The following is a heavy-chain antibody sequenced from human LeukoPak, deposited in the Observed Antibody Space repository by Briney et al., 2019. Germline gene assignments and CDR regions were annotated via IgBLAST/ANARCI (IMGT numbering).Heavy chain of an antibody. CDR1: GYTFTSYV. V-gene: IGHV1-8*01. Sequence: ASVKVSCKASGYTFTSYVINWVRQATGQGLEWMGRMNPNSGNTGYAQKFQGRVTMTRNTSISTAYMELSSLRSEDTAVYYCARVSPSYYYDSSGPTDYWGQGTLVTVSS. CDR3: ARVSPSYYYDSSGPTDY. J-gene: IGHJ4*02. CDR2: MNPNSGNT. D-gene: IGHD3-22*01.